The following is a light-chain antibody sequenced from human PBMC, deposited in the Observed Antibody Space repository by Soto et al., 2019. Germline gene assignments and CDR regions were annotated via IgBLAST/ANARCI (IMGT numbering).Light chain of an antibody. CDR1: QDISYY. Sequence: DIQMTQSPSSLSASVGDRVTITCQASQDISYYLNWYRQKPGKAPKVLIYDASNLERGVPSRFSGSGSGTDFSLTINNLQPEDIATYYCQQYGNLRATFGPGTKLEIK. J-gene: IGKJ2*01. CDR3: QQYGNLRAT. V-gene: IGKV1-33*01. CDR2: DAS.